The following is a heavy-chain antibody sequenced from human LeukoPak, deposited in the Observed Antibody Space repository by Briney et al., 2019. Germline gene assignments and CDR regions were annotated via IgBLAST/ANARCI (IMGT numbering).Heavy chain of an antibody. V-gene: IGHV3-23*01. J-gene: IGHJ6*03. CDR3: AKDPKWGLYYYYYMDV. CDR1: GFTFSSYA. Sequence: GGSLRLSCAASGFTFSSYAMSWVRQAPGKGLEWVSAISGSGGSTYYADSVKGRFTISRDNSKNTLYLQMNSLRAEDTAVYYCAKDPKWGLYYYYYMDVWGKGTTVTVSS. D-gene: IGHD1-26*01. CDR2: ISGSGGST.